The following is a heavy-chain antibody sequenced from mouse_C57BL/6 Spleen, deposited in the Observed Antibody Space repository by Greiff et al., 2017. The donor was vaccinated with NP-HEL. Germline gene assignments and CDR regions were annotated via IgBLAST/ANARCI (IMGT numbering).Heavy chain of an antibody. CDR3: ARDSNYGY. J-gene: IGHJ2*01. D-gene: IGHD2-5*01. CDR1: GYTFTSYW. CDR2: IDPSDSYT. Sequence: QVHVKQPGAELVMPGASVKLSCKASGYTFTSYWMHWVKQRPGQGLEWIGEIDPSDSYTNYNQKFKGKSTLTVDKSSSTAYMQLSSLTSEDSAVYYCARDSNYGYWGQGTTLTVSS. V-gene: IGHV1-69*01.